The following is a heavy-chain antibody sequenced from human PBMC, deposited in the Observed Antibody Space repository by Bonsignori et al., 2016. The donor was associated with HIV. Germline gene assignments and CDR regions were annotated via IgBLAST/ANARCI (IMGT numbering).Heavy chain of an antibody. D-gene: IGHD3-10*01. CDR2: IYPGDSDT. V-gene: IGHV5-51*01. Sequence: VRQMPGKGLEWMGIIYPGDSDTRYSPSFQGQVTISADKSISTAYLQWSSLKASDTAMYYCARWGPYYYGSGSPVRDAFDIWGQETMVTVSS. J-gene: IGHJ3*02. CDR3: ARWGPYYYGSGSPVRDAFDI.